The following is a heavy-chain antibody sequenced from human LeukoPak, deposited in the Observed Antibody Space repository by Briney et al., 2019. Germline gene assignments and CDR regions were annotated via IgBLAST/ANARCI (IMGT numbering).Heavy chain of an antibody. CDR1: GYTFNAYY. V-gene: IGHV1-2*02. J-gene: IGHJ5*02. CDR3: ARRIVTPTTKWFDA. Sequence: ASVKVSCKASGYTFNAYYIHWVRQAPGQGLDWVGWINPNTGSTKYGQTLQGRVIMTRGTSISTAYMELSRLRSDDTAVYYCARRIVTPTTKWFDAWGQGTLVTVSS. CDR2: INPNTGST. D-gene: IGHD1-26*01.